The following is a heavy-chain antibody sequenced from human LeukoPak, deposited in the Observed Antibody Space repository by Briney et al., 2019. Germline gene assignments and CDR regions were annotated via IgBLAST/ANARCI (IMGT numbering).Heavy chain of an antibody. CDR3: ASSYTRYYYMDV. CDR2: INPNSGGT. D-gene: IGHD4-11*01. V-gene: IGHV1-2*02. Sequence: ASVKVSCKASGYTFTSYYMHWVRQAPGQGLEWMGWINPNSGGTNYAQKFQGRVTMTRDTSISTAYMELSRLRSDDTAVYYCASSYTRYYYMDVWGKGTTVTVSS. CDR1: GYTFTSYY. J-gene: IGHJ6*03.